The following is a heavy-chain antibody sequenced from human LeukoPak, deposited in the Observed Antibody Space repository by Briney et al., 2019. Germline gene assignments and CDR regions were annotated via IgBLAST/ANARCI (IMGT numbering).Heavy chain of an antibody. D-gene: IGHD3-22*01. V-gene: IGHV1-46*01. CDR1: GYTFTSYY. CDR3: ARVDPIEDAFDI. J-gene: IGHJ3*02. Sequence: GASVKVSCKASGYTFTSYYMHWVRQDPGQGLEWMGIINPSGGSTSYAQKFQGRVTMTRDTSTSTVYMELSSLRSEDTAVYYCARVDPIEDAFDIWGQGTMVTVSS. CDR2: INPSGGST.